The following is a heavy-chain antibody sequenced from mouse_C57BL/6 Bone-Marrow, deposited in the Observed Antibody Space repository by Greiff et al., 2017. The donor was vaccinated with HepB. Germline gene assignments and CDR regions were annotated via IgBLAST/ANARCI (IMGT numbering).Heavy chain of an antibody. CDR2: IDPSDSYT. V-gene: IGHV1-50*01. D-gene: IGHD4-1*01. J-gene: IGHJ3*01. Sequence: QVQLQQSGAELVKPGASVKLSCKASGYTFTSYWMQWVKQRPGQGLEWIGEIDPSDSYTNYNQKFKGKATFTVDTSSSTAYMQLSSLTSEDSAVYYCASGTGAWFAYWGQGTLVTVSA. CDR1: GYTFTSYW. CDR3: ASGTGAWFAY.